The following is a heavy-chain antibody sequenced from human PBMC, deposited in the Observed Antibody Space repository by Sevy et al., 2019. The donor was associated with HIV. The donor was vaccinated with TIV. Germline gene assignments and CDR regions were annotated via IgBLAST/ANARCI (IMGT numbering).Heavy chain of an antibody. V-gene: IGHV3-48*02. CDR3: ARDRGIVGAPQRSRYYFDY. J-gene: IGHJ4*02. Sequence: GGSLRLSCAASGFTISSYSMNWVRQAPGKGLEWVSYISSSSSTLYYADSVKGRFTISRDNAKNSLYLQMNSLRDEDTAVYYCARDRGIVGAPQRSRYYFDYWGQGTLVTVSS. CDR2: ISSSSSTL. CDR1: GFTISSYS. D-gene: IGHD1-26*01.